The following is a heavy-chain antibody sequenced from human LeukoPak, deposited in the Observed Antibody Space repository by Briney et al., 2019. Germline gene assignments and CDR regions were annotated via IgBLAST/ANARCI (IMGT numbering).Heavy chain of an antibody. CDR3: ARRRGSGSYYYDY. V-gene: IGHV1-69*05. CDR1: GGTFGSYA. CDR2: IIPIFGTA. J-gene: IGHJ4*02. D-gene: IGHD3-10*01. Sequence: SVKVSCKASGGTFGSYAIGWVRQAPGQGLEWMGRIIPIFGTANYAQKFQGRVTITTDESTSTAYMELSSLRSEDTAVYYCARRRGSGSYYYDYWGQGTLVTVSS.